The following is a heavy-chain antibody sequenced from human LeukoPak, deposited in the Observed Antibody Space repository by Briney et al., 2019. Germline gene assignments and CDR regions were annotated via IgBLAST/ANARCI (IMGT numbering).Heavy chain of an antibody. V-gene: IGHV4-39*01. Sequence: SETLSLTCTVSGGSISSSSYYWGWIRQPPGKGLEWIGSIYYSGSTYYNPSLKSRVTISVDTSKNQFSLKLSSVTAADTAVYYCPRHQGGGATRLIADWGQETRVPFS. CDR3: PRHQGGGATRLIAD. D-gene: IGHD3-16*01. J-gene: IGHJ4*02. CDR2: IYYSGST. CDR1: GGSISSSSYY.